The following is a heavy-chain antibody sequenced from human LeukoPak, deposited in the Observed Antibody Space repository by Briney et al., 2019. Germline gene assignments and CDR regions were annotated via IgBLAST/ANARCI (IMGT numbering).Heavy chain of an antibody. Sequence: PGGSLRLSCAASGFTFSSYSMNWVRQAPGKGLEWVSSISISSSYTYYADSVKGRFTISRDNAKNSLYLQMNSLRAEDTAVYYCARDLYSSSSCDYWGQGTLVTVSS. CDR2: ISISSSYT. CDR3: ARDLYSSSSCDY. D-gene: IGHD6-6*01. J-gene: IGHJ4*02. V-gene: IGHV3-21*01. CDR1: GFTFSSYS.